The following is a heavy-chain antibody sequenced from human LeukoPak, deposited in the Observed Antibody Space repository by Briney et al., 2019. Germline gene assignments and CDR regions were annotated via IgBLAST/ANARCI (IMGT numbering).Heavy chain of an antibody. CDR2: INHSGST. D-gene: IGHD3-22*01. J-gene: IGHJ6*03. CDR3: ARVIVQYYDSSGYSLYYYYYYMDV. Sequence: PSETLSLTCAVYGGSFSGYYWSWIRQPPGKGLEWIGEINHSGSTNYNPSLKSRVTISVDTSKNQFSLKLSSVTAADTAVYYCARVIVQYYDSSGYSLYYYYYYMDVWGKGTTVTVSS. CDR1: GGSFSGYY. V-gene: IGHV4-34*01.